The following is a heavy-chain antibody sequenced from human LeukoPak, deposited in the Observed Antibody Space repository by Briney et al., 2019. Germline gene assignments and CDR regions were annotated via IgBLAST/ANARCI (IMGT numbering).Heavy chain of an antibody. V-gene: IGHV3-7*01. Sequence: GGSLRLSCVAPEVTFSRHWILCVSQAPGKGLEWVANIKQDGSEKYYVDSVKGRFTISRDNVKNSVDLQMNSLRAADTAVYYCARGFEDSGYSSSASKYYYYMDVWGKGTTVTVSS. CDR2: IKQDGSEK. J-gene: IGHJ6*03. CDR1: EVTFSRHW. D-gene: IGHD6-6*01. CDR3: ARGFEDSGYSSSASKYYYYMDV.